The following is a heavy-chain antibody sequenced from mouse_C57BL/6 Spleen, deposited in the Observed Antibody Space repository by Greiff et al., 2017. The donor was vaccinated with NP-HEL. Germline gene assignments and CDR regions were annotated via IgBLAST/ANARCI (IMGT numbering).Heavy chain of an antibody. J-gene: IGHJ4*01. Sequence: QVQLQQPGTELVKPGASVKLSCKASGYTFTSYWMHWVKQRPGQGLEWIGNINPSNGGTNYNEKFKSKAKLTVDKSSSTAYMQLSSLTSEDSAVYYCARPIYDGYYPYAMDYWGQGTSVTVSS. CDR3: ARPIYDGYYPYAMDY. CDR1: GYTFTSYW. CDR2: INPSNGGT. D-gene: IGHD2-3*01. V-gene: IGHV1-53*01.